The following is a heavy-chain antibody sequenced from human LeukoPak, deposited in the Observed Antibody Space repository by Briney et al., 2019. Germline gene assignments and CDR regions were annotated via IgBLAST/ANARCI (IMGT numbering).Heavy chain of an antibody. D-gene: IGHD4-17*01. Sequence: ASVKVSCKASGGTFSSYAISWVRQAPGQGLEWMGGIIPIFGTANYAQKFQGRVTITTDESTSTAYMELSSLRSEDTAVYYCARGAQTTVTTLFDYWGQGTLVTVSS. CDR2: IIPIFGTA. CDR3: ARGAQTTVTTLFDY. V-gene: IGHV1-69*05. J-gene: IGHJ4*02. CDR1: GGTFSSYA.